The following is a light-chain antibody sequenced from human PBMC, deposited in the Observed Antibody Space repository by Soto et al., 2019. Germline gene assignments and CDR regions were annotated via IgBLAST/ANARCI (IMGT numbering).Light chain of an antibody. CDR2: GAS. CDR1: QYVSRS. CDR3: QQYNTWWT. J-gene: IGKJ1*01. V-gene: IGKV3-15*01. Sequence: EIVMTQSPATLSVSPGERATLSYRASQYVSRSLAWYQQKPGQAPRLLIYGASTRATGIPAKFSGSGSGTEFTLTISSLQSEDFAVYYCQQYNTWWTFGQGTKVEIK.